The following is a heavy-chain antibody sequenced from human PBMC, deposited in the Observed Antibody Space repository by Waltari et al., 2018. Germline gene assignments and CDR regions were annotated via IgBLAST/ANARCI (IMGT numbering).Heavy chain of an antibody. V-gene: IGHV3-11*01. CDR3: ARDLGYSSSWYEDY. CDR1: GGSISSYY. J-gene: IGHJ4*02. CDR2: ISSSGSTI. D-gene: IGHD6-13*01. Sequence: QVQLQESGPGLVKPSETLSLTCTVSGGSISSYYMSWIRQAPGKGLAWVSYISSSGSTIYYADSVKGRFTISRDNAKNSLYLQMNSLRAEDTAVYYCARDLGYSSSWYEDYWGQGTLVTVSS.